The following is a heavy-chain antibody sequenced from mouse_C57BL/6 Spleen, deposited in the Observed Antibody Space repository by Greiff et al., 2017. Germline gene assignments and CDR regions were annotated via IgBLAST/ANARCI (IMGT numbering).Heavy chain of an antibody. D-gene: IGHD1-1*01. CDR1: GYTFTSYW. Sequence: VQLQQPGAELVMPGASVKLSCKASGYTFTSYWMHWVKQRPGQGLEWIGEIDPSDSYTNYNQKFKGKSTLTVDKSSSTAYMQLSSLTSEDSAVYYCARRSYYGSSYENYYAMDYWGQGTSVTGSS. CDR2: IDPSDSYT. V-gene: IGHV1-69*01. CDR3: ARRSYYGSSYENYYAMDY. J-gene: IGHJ4*01.